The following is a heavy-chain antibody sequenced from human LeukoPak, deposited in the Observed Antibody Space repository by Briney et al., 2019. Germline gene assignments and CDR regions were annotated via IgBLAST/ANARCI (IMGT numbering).Heavy chain of an antibody. Sequence: SGGSLRLSCAASGFTVSSNYMSWVRQAPGKGLEWVSAISGSGGSTYYADSVKGRFTISRDNSKNTLYLQMNGLRAEDTAVYYCAKSYYDSSGYYHFDYWGQGTLVTVSS. CDR3: AKSYYDSSGYYHFDY. CDR2: ISGSGGST. V-gene: IGHV3-23*01. J-gene: IGHJ4*02. D-gene: IGHD3-22*01. CDR1: GFTVSSNY.